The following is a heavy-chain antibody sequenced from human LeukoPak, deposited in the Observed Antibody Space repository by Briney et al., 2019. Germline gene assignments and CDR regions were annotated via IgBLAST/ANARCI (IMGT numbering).Heavy chain of an antibody. J-gene: IGHJ4*02. V-gene: IGHV3-48*01. CDR1: GFTFSRYS. CDR3: ARDPSIAARPGKFDY. Sequence: GRSLRLSCAASGFTFSRYSMNWVRQAPGKGLEWVSYISSSSSTIYYGDSVKGRFTISRDNAKNSLYLQMNSLRAEDTAVYYCARDPSIAARPGKFDYWGQGTLVTVSS. CDR2: ISSSSSTI. D-gene: IGHD6-6*01.